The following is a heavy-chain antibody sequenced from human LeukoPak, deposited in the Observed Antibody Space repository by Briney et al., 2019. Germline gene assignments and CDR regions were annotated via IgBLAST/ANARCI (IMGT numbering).Heavy chain of an antibody. CDR1: GFNFDNFA. D-gene: IGHD5-24*01. CDR3: ARPSPPGDGYNPPDH. Sequence: PGGSLRLSCVVSGFNFDNFAMHWVRQPLGKGLEWVAVISHDGRTKYYADSMKGRITVPRDNSKNTLFLQMNSLRSEDTAVYFCARPSPPGDGYNPPDHWGQGTLVTVSS. J-gene: IGHJ4*02. CDR2: ISHDGRTK. V-gene: IGHV3-30*04.